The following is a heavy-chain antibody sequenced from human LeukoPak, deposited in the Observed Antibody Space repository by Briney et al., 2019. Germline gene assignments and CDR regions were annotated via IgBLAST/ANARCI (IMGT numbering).Heavy chain of an antibody. D-gene: IGHD5-18*01. Sequence: GGSLRLSCAASGFTFTTYWMHWVRQAPGKGLVWVSHINSDGSITSYADSVKGRFTISRDNAKNTLYLRMNSLRAEDTAVYYCARDAVDTANAVWGQGTTVTVSS. J-gene: IGHJ6*02. CDR2: INSDGSIT. CDR1: GFTFTTYW. V-gene: IGHV3-74*01. CDR3: ARDAVDTANAV.